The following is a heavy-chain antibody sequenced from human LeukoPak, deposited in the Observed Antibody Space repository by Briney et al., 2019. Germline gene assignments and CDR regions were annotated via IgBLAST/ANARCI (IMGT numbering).Heavy chain of an antibody. Sequence: PGGSLRLSCAASGFTFSSYWMPWVRQAPGKGLVWVSRINSDGSSTSYADSVKGRFTISRDNAKNTLYLQMNSLRAEDTAVYYCARAPWGYCSGGSCYSSYFDYWGQGTLVTVSS. CDR2: INSDGSST. V-gene: IGHV3-74*01. CDR3: ARAPWGYCSGGSCYSSYFDY. D-gene: IGHD2-15*01. CDR1: GFTFSSYW. J-gene: IGHJ4*02.